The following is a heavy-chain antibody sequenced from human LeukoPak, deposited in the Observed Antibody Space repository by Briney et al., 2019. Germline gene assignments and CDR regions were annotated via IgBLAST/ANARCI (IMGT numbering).Heavy chain of an antibody. CDR2: IYSSGST. CDR3: ARDHEGYSSVHNQNWFDP. V-gene: IGHV4-4*07. D-gene: IGHD6-25*01. J-gene: IGHJ5*02. Sequence: SETLSLTCTVSGGSISSYYWSWIRQPAGKGLEWIGRIYSSGSTNYNPSLRSRVTMPVDTSKNQFSLKLNSVTAADTAVYYCARDHEGYSSVHNQNWFDPWGQGTLVTVSS. CDR1: GGSISSYY.